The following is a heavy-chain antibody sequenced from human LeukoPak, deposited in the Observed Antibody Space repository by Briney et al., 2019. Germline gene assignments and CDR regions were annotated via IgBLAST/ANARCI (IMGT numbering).Heavy chain of an antibody. D-gene: IGHD5/OR15-5a*01. Sequence: PSETLSLTCTVSGGSISSSSYYWGWIRQPPGKGLEWIGSIYYSGSTYYNPSLKSRVTISVDTSKNQFSLKLSSVTAADTAVYYCARHAKSTEWYFDLWGRGTLVTVSS. CDR3: ARHAKSTEWYFDL. J-gene: IGHJ2*01. V-gene: IGHV4-39*01. CDR2: IYYSGST. CDR1: GGSISSSSYY.